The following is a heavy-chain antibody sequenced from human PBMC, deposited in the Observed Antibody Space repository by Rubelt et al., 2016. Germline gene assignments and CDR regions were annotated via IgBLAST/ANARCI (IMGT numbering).Heavy chain of an antibody. Sequence: QVQLVQSGAEVKKPGASVKVSCKASGYTFTSYAMHWVRQAPGQRLEWMGWINAGNGNTKYSQKFQGRVTITRDTSASTAYRELSSLGSEDTAVYYCARGLGLGYSSSWFNWFDPWGQGTLVTVSS. D-gene: IGHD6-13*01. J-gene: IGHJ5*02. CDR1: GYTFTSYA. CDR3: ARGLGLGYSSSWFNWFDP. V-gene: IGHV1-3*01. CDR2: INAGNGNT.